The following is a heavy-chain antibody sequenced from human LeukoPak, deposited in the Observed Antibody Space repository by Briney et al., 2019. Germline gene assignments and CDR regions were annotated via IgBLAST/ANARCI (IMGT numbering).Heavy chain of an antibody. CDR2: VNPNSGDT. CDR1: GYTFTGYY. V-gene: IGHV1-2*02. J-gene: IGHJ6*03. D-gene: IGHD4/OR15-4a*01. CDR3: ARRAGTMAGQSGYYYYYMDV. Sequence: GASVKVSCKASGYTFTGYYLHWVRQAPGQGLEWMGCVNPNSGDTNYAQKFQGSVTMTRDTSISTVYMELSRLRSDDTAVYYCARRAGTMAGQSGYYYYYMDVWGKGTTVTISS.